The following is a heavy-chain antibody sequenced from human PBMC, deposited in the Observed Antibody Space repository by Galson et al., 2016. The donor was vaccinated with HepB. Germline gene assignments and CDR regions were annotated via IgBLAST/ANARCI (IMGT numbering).Heavy chain of an antibody. CDR1: GGSISGGDYY. D-gene: IGHD3-10*01. V-gene: IGHV4-30-4*01. J-gene: IGHJ4*02. CDR3: ARDAPTSGTTVRVFDF. CDR2: IYDSGSA. Sequence: TLSLTCTVSGGSISGGDYYWSWIRQSPGKGLEWIGYIYDSGSAYYNPSLKSRVTISIDTSKNQFSLNLRSVTAADTAMYYCARDAPTSGTTVRVFDFWGQGILVTVSS.